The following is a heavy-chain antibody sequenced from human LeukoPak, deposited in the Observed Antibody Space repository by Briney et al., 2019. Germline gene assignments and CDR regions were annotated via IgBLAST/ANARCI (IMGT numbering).Heavy chain of an antibody. V-gene: IGHV4-34*01. CDR1: GGSFSGYY. CDR3: ARGREYSSSEQVNWFDP. CDR2: INHSGST. D-gene: IGHD6-6*01. J-gene: IGHJ5*02. Sequence: LETLSLTCAVYGGSFSGYYWSWIRQPPGKGLEWIGEINHSGSTNYNPSLKSRVTISVDTSKNQFSLKLSSVTAADTAVYYCARGREYSSSEQVNWFDPWGQGTLVTVSS.